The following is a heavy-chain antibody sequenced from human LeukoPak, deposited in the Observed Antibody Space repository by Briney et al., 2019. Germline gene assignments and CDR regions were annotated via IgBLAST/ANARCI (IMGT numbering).Heavy chain of an antibody. V-gene: IGHV1-24*01. CDR3: ATGLPNYYDSSGYPDY. CDR2: FDPEDGET. D-gene: IGHD3-22*01. J-gene: IGHJ4*02. Sequence: GASVKVSCKVSGYTLTELSMHWVRQARGKGLGWMGGFDPEDGETIYAQKFQGRVTMTEDTSTDTAYMELSSLRSEDTAVYYCATGLPNYYDSSGYPDYWGQGTLVTVSS. CDR1: GYTLTELS.